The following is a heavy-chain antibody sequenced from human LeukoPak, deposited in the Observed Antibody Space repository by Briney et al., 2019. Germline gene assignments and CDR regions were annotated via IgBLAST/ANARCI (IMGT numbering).Heavy chain of an antibody. D-gene: IGHD3-22*01. J-gene: IGHJ3*02. CDR2: IYYSGST. Sequence: PSETLSLTCTVSGGSISSYSWSWIRQPPGKGLEWIGYIYYSGSTNYNPSLQSRVTISVDTSKNQFSLKLSSVTAADTAVYYCARRIVGQPDAFDIWGQGTMVTVSS. V-gene: IGHV4-59*01. CDR3: ARRIVGQPDAFDI. CDR1: GGSISSYS.